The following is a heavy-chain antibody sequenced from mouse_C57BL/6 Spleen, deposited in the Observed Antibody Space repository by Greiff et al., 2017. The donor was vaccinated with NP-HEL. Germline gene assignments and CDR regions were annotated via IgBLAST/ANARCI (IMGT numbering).Heavy chain of an antibody. V-gene: IGHV2-5*01. CDR2: IWRGGST. Sequence: VKLMESGPGLVQPSQSLSITCTVSGFSLTSYGVHWVRQSPGKGLEWLGVIWRGGSTDYNAAFMSRLSITKDNSKSQVFFKMNSLQADDTAIYYCAKKGSNYVNYAMDYWGQGTSVTVSS. J-gene: IGHJ4*01. CDR3: AKKGSNYVNYAMDY. CDR1: GFSLTSYG. D-gene: IGHD2-5*01.